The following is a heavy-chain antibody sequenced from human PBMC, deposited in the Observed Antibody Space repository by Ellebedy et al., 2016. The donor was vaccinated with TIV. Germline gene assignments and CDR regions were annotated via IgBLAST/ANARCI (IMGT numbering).Heavy chain of an antibody. V-gene: IGHV3-7*01. CDR2: IKPDGSVK. D-gene: IGHD6-13*01. CDR3: ARAIAALGSV. Sequence: GGSLRLSXAASGFTFSNYWMTWVRQAPGKGLEWVANIKPDGSVKYYLDSVKGRFTISRDDAKNTVYLQMTSLRAEDTAVYYCARAIAALGSVWGKGTTVTVSS. J-gene: IGHJ6*04. CDR1: GFTFSNYW.